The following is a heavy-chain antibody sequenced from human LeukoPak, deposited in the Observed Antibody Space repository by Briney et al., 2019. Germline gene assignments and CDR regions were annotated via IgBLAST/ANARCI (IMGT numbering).Heavy chain of an antibody. CDR3: ARHVDSSGWYIVNWYFDL. CDR1: GASFSDYY. J-gene: IGHJ2*01. D-gene: IGHD6-19*01. V-gene: IGHV4-34*01. Sequence: SETLSLTCSVSGASFSDYYWIWIRQSPEMGLQWIGEISHSGNTNYNPSLKGRLTMSVDRSKKQFSLKLSSVTAADTAVYYCARHVDSSGWYIVNWYFDLWGRGTLVTVPS. CDR2: ISHSGNT.